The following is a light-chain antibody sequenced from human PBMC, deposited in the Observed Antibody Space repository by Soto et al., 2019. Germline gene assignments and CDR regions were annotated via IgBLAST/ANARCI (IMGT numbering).Light chain of an antibody. V-gene: IGKV3-20*01. CDR1: QSVGNNY. Sequence: ENVLGQSPDTLSLSPGERATLSCRASQSVGNNYLNWYQQKPGQAPRLLIYGASIRATGVPDRFSGSGSGTDFTLTIARLEAEDFAVYYCQQSATSPRTFGQGTKVEIK. CDR2: GAS. CDR3: QQSATSPRT. J-gene: IGKJ1*01.